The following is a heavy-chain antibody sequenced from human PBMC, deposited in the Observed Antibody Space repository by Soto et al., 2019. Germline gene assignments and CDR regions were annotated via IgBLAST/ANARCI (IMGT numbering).Heavy chain of an antibody. D-gene: IGHD6-19*01. CDR3: AKVWQWTIFDY. CDR2: ISDSGGSI. Sequence: GGSLRLSCAASGFTFSNYAMAWVRQAPGKGLEWVSAISDSGGSIYYADSVEGRFTISRDSSKNTLVLQMSSLRVEDTAVYFCAKVWQWTIFDYWGEGTLVTVSS. V-gene: IGHV3-23*01. CDR1: GFTFSNYA. J-gene: IGHJ4*02.